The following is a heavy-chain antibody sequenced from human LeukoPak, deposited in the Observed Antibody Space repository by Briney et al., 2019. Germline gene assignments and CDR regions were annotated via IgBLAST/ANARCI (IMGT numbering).Heavy chain of an antibody. CDR3: AKDILSGLGELFSTGFDY. CDR2: INTDGSST. D-gene: IGHD3-16*01. Sequence: GGSLRLSCAASGFTFSSYWMHWVRQAPGKGLVWVSRINTDGSSTSYADSVKGRFTISRDNAKNTLYLQMNSLRAEDTAVYYCAKDILSGLGELFSTGFDYWGQGTLVTVSS. V-gene: IGHV3-74*01. J-gene: IGHJ4*02. CDR1: GFTFSSYW.